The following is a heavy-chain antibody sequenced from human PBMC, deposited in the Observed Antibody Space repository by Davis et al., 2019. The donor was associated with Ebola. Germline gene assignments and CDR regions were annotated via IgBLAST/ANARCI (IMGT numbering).Heavy chain of an antibody. V-gene: IGHV5-51*01. D-gene: IGHD2-2*01. CDR2: IYPGESDT. Sequence: KVSCKGSGYSFSGYWIAWVRQMPGKGLEWMGVIYPGESDTKYSPSLQGQVTISADKSISTAYLQWSRLKASDTAMYYCARMRPVDDIVILPAAMGHAFDIWGQGTMVTVSS. J-gene: IGHJ3*02. CDR3: ARMRPVDDIVILPAAMGHAFDI. CDR1: GYSFSGYW.